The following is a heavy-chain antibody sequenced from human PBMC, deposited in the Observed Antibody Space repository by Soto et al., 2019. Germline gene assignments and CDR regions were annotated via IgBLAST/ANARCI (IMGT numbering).Heavy chain of an antibody. Sequence: QVQLQESGPGLVKPSQTLSLTCTVSGASISSGGYYWTWIRQHPGKGLEWIGYIYYSGSTYYNPSLKSRVTISLDTSKNQFSLKLNSVTAADTAVYYCASNNPPFYYGSGSHYLLDYWGQGTLVTVSS. D-gene: IGHD3-10*01. CDR1: GASISSGGYY. V-gene: IGHV4-31*03. CDR3: ASNNPPFYYGSGSHYLLDY. J-gene: IGHJ4*02. CDR2: IYYSGST.